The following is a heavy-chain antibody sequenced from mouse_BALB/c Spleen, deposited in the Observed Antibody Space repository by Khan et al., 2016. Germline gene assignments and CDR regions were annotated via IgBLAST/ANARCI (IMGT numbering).Heavy chain of an antibody. Sequence: EVELVESGGGLVQPGGSRKLSCVASGFTFSSFGMHWVRQAPEKGLEWVAYISSGSSTIYYADTVKGRFTISRDNPKNTLFLQMTSLRSEDTAMYYCARAGLLAWFAYWGQGTLVTVSA. CDR3: ARAGLLAWFAY. V-gene: IGHV5-17*02. CDR2: ISSGSSTI. J-gene: IGHJ3*01. CDR1: GFTFSSFG.